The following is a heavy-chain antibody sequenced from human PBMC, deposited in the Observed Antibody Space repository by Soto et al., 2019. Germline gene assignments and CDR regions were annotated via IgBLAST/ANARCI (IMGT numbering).Heavy chain of an antibody. Sequence: SETLSLTCTISRGSISSSSYYWVWIREPPGKRLEWIGSIYYSGSTYYNPSLKSRVTISVDTSKNQFSLKLSSVTAADTAVYYCASATQGWFGELLSLPLDCYYYMDVWGKGTTVS. V-gene: IGHV4-39*01. J-gene: IGHJ6*03. D-gene: IGHD3-10*01. CDR3: ASATQGWFGELLSLPLDCYYYMDV. CDR2: IYYSGST. CDR1: RGSISSSSYY.